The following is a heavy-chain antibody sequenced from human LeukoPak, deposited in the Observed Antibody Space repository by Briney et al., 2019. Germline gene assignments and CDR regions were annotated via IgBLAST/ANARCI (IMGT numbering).Heavy chain of an antibody. J-gene: IGHJ4*02. CDR2: VSTSGGST. CDR1: GFTFSSHA. CDR3: AKQGDFGDYYFDS. D-gene: IGHD4-17*01. V-gene: IGHV3-23*01. Sequence: GGSLRLSCAASGFTFSSHAMTWVRQAPGKGLEWVSAVSTSGGSTYYADSVKGRFTVSRDNSKNTLFLQMNSLRAGDTAVYYCAKQGDFGDYYFDSWGQGTLVTVSS.